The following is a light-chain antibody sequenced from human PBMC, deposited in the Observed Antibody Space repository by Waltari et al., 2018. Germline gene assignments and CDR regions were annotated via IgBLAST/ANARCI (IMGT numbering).Light chain of an antibody. J-gene: IGKJ2*01. CDR3: QQSYSTPQYT. Sequence: DIQMTQSPSSLSASVGDRVTITCRASQSISSYLNWYQQKPGKAPKLLIYAASSLQRGVPSRFSGSGSRTDFTLTISSLQPEDFATYYCQQSYSTPQYTFGQGTKLEIK. V-gene: IGKV1-39*01. CDR1: QSISSY. CDR2: AAS.